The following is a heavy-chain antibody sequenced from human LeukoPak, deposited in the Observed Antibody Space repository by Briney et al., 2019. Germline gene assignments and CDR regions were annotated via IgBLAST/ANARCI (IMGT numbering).Heavy chain of an antibody. CDR2: IYDSGST. J-gene: IGHJ6*02. V-gene: IGHV4-61*08. D-gene: IGHD1-1*01. CDR1: GVSISSGGYY. CDR3: ARVGGTNYYYYGMDV. Sequence: SETLSLTCTVSGVSISSGGYYWSWIRQHPGKGLEWIGYIYDSGSTNYNPSLKSRVTISVDTSKNQSSLKLSSVTAADTAVYYCARVGGTNYYYYGMDVWGQGTTVTVSS.